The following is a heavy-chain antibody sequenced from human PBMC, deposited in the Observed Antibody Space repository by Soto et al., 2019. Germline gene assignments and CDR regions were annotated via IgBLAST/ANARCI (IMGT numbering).Heavy chain of an antibody. D-gene: IGHD3-16*01. CDR2: ITRTSSII. CDR1: GFTFSTYS. V-gene: IGHV3-48*02. J-gene: IGHJ6*02. Sequence: EVQLVESGGGLVQPGGSLRLSCAASGFTFSTYSMNWVRQAPGKGLEWVSYITRTSSIIYYADSVKGRFTISRDNAKNSRSLQMNNLRDEDTAVYYCARLVEFPPHYYGMDVWGQGTSVTVSS. CDR3: ARLVEFPPHYYGMDV.